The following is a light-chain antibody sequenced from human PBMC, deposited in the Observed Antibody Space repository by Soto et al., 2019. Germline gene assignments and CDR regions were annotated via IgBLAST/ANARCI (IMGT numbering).Light chain of an antibody. CDR1: QSITT. CDR2: GSS. CDR3: QQYNHWPT. V-gene: IGKV3-15*01. Sequence: EIVMTQSPAIPSLSPGERATLSCRASQSITTVAWYQQNPCQAPRLLMYGSSISAPGNTARFSGSGCGIGFTLTISSLQSEDFAVYLCQQYNHWPTFGQ. J-gene: IGKJ1*01.